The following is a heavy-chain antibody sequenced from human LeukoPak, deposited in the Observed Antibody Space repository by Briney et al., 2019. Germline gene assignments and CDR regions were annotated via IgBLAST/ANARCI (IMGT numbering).Heavy chain of an antibody. Sequence: PSENLSLTCTVSGGSISSGGYYWSWIRQPPGKGLEWIGYIYHSGSTYYNPSLKSRVTISVDRSKNQFSLKLSSVTAADTAVYYCARAFEYSSSGEAFDYWGQGTLVTVSS. CDR1: GGSISSGGYY. D-gene: IGHD6-6*01. V-gene: IGHV4-30-2*01. CDR3: ARAFEYSSSGEAFDY. J-gene: IGHJ4*02. CDR2: IYHSGST.